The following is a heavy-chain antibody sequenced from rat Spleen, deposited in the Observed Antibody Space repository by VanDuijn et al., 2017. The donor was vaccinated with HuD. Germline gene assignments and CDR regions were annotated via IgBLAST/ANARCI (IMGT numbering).Heavy chain of an antibody. CDR2: ISYDGTAT. D-gene: IGHD1-12*03. Sequence: EVQLVESGGGLVQPGRSLKLSCAASGFTFSDYNMAWVRQAPKKGLEWVASISYDGTATYYRDSVKGRFTISRDNAKSTLYLQMDSLRSEDTATYYCARQSIYYYDGYYPYFDYWGQGVMVTVSS. CDR3: ARQSIYYYDGYYPYFDY. CDR1: GFTFSDYN. J-gene: IGHJ2*01. V-gene: IGHV5-7*01.